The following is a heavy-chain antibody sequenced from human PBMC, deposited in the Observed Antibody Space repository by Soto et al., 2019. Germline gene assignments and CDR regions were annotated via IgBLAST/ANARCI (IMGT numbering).Heavy chain of an antibody. J-gene: IGHJ4*02. V-gene: IGHV3-23*01. CDR1: GFTFSSYA. D-gene: IGHD3-22*01. CDR2: ISGSGGST. CDR3: AKVRDYYDSSGYYLNY. Sequence: VGSLRLSCAASGFTFSSYAMSWVRQAPGKGLEWVSAISGSGGSTYYADSVKGRFTISRDNSKNTLYLQMNSLRAEDTAVYYCAKVRDYYDSSGYYLNYWGQGTLVTVSS.